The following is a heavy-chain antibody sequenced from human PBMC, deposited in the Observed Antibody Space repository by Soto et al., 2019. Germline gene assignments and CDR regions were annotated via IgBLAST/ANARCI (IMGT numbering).Heavy chain of an antibody. V-gene: IGHV3-74*01. CDR2: INKDGSST. Sequence: AGGSLRLSCSASGFTFSSYWIHWVRQAPGEGLVWVSRINKDGSSTNYADSVRGRFTISRDNAKNTLYLQMNSLRGEDTAVYYCARAVEGAFDIWGQGTMVTVSS. CDR3: ARAVEGAFDI. CDR1: GFTFSSYW. D-gene: IGHD6-19*01. J-gene: IGHJ3*02.